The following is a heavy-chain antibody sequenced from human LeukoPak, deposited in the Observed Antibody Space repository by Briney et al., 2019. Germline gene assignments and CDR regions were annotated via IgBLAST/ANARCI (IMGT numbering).Heavy chain of an antibody. CDR2: ISSNGGST. D-gene: IGHD6-19*01. V-gene: IGHV3-64*01. CDR1: GFTFSSYA. J-gene: IGHJ4*02. Sequence: GGSLRLSCAASGFTFSSYAMHWVRQASGKGLQYVSAISSNGGSTYYANSVKGRFTISRDNSKNTLYLQMGSLRAEDMAVYYCARARDSSGWYDYWGQGTLVTVSS. CDR3: ARARDSSGWYDY.